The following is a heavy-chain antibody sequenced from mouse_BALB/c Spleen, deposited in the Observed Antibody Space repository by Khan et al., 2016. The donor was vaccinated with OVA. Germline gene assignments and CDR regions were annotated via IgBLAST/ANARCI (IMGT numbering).Heavy chain of an antibody. J-gene: IGHJ3*01. CDR3: ARSGYGSFAY. CDR2: IFPNTAVT. CDR1: GYTFTDYS. D-gene: IGHD1-2*01. V-gene: IGHV1S29*02. Sequence: VQLQQPGPEVVKPGASVKMSCRASGYTFTDYSLAWVKQSQGKSLAWIGYIFPNTAVTVYNHKFKNKATLSVNIFSSTAHMELRSLTSDDSAVYYCARSGYGSFAYWGRGTRVTVSA.